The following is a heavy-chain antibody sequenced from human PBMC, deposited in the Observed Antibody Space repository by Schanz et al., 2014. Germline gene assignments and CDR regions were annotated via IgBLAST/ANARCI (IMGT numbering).Heavy chain of an antibody. CDR1: GYIFTNYY. CDR3: ARGFQLAAFDS. CDR2: SLPNSGVA. J-gene: IGHJ4*02. D-gene: IGHD1-1*01. V-gene: IGHV1-2*06. Sequence: QVLLVQSGAEVKKPGASVKVSCKTSGYIFTNYYIHWVRQAPGQGLEGMGRSLPNSGVANYAQRFRGRATTARDTSISTAYMELRSLKTDDASVYYCARGFQLAAFDSWGQGALV.